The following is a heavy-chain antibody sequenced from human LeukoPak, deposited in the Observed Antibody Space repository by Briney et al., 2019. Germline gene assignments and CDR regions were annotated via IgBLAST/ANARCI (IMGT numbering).Heavy chain of an antibody. Sequence: PSETLSLTCTVSNGSISSYYWSWIRQPPGKGLEWIGYIYYSGSTNYNPSLKSRVTISVDASKNQFSLKLSSVTAADTAVYYCARTGYCSSTSCYTASRPYYYYYMDVWGKGTTVTVSS. V-gene: IGHV4-59*01. CDR2: IYYSGST. J-gene: IGHJ6*03. D-gene: IGHD2-2*02. CDR3: ARTGYCSSTSCYTASRPYYYYYMDV. CDR1: NGSISSYY.